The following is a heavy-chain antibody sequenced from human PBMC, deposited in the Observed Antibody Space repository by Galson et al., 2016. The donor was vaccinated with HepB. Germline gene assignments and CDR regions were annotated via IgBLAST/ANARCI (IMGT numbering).Heavy chain of an antibody. CDR3: ASDVRSAVSQSGMDV. CDR1: GFSIRNNY. J-gene: IGHJ6*02. Sequence: SLRLSCAASGFSIRNNYMSWVRQAPGKGLEWVSVIYSGGDTSYAGSVKGRFTMSRDISKNTLYLQMNTLTVDETVVYFCASDVRSAVSQSGMDVWGQGTTVAVS. V-gene: IGHV3-53*01. CDR2: IYSGGDT. D-gene: IGHD5/OR15-5a*01.